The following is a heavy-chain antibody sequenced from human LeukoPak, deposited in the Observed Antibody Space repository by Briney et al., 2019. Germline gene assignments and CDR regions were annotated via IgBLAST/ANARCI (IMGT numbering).Heavy chain of an antibody. D-gene: IGHD1-26*01. CDR3: ARSYSGIPYYFDY. CDR1: GDSISGYY. Sequence: SETLSLTCTVSGDSISGYYWSWIRQPPGKGLEWIGNIYHSGSTNYSPSLKSRVTISVDTSKNQFSLKLSSVTAADTAEYYCARSYSGIPYYFDYWGQGTLVTVSS. CDR2: IYHSGST. V-gene: IGHV4-59*01. J-gene: IGHJ4*02.